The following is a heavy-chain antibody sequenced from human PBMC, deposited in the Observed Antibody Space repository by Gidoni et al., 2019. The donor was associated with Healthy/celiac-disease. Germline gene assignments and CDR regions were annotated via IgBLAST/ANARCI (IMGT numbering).Heavy chain of an antibody. V-gene: IGHV5-51*01. CDR3: ARRGPYSSSSATYFDY. CDR1: GYSFTSYW. CDR2: LYPGASDT. D-gene: IGHD6-6*01. J-gene: IGHJ4*02. Sequence: EVPLVQSGAEVKKPGESLMISCTGSGYSFTSYWIGWGRQMPGNVLEWMGILYPGASDTSYSPYFQGQVTTSADKSISTAYLQWSILKAADTAMYYCARRGPYSSSSATYFDYWGQGTLVTVSS.